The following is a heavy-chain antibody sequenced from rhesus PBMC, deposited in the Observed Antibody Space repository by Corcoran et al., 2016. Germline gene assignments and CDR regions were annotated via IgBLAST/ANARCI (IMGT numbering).Heavy chain of an antibody. CDR2: ISGSGGST. D-gene: IGHD6-25*01. CDR3: AREGRQLVIGSGVPEGFDY. V-gene: IGHV4-173*01. CDR1: GGSISSNS. J-gene: IGHJ4*01. Sequence: QLQLQESGPGLVKPSETLSLTCAVSGGSISSNSWSWIRQPPGKGLEWIGRISGSGGSTDYNPSLKSRVTISTDTSKNQFSLKLSSVTAADTAVYYCAREGRQLVIGSGVPEGFDYWGQGVLVTVSS.